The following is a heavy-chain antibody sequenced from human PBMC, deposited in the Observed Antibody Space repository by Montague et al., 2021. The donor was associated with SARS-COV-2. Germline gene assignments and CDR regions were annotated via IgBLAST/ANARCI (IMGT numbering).Heavy chain of an antibody. V-gene: IGHV4-61*02. CDR1: GGSISTGRYL. CDR3: TSGGSKFGSEFDY. J-gene: IGHJ4*02. Sequence: TLSLTCTVSGGSISTGRYLWSWIRQPAGKGLEWIGRISTSGRTHYSPSLKSRVTISVDTSKNQFSLKLDSMTAADTALYYCTSGGSKFGSEFDYWGQGTLVTVSS. D-gene: IGHD3-10*01. CDR2: ISTSGRT.